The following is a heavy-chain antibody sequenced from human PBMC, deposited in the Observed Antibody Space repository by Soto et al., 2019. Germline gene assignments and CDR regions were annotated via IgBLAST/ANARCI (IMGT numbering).Heavy chain of an antibody. V-gene: IGHV4-34*01. CDR3: ARVKPPTGTFVYYYYMDV. J-gene: IGHJ6*03. Sequence: SETLSLTCAVYGGSFSGYYWSGIRQPPGKGLEWIGEINQSGSTNYNPALKSRVTISVDTSKNQFSLKLSSVTAADTALYYCARVKPPTGTFVYYYYMDVWTKGTTVTVSS. CDR1: GGSFSGYY. D-gene: IGHD1-1*01. CDR2: INQSGST.